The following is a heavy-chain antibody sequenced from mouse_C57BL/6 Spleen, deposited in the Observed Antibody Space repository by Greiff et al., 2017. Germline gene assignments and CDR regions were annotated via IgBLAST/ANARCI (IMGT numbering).Heavy chain of an antibody. D-gene: IGHD1-1*01. CDR1: GYTFTSYW. CDR3: ARGYYGSSPYFDY. J-gene: IGHJ2*01. V-gene: IGHV1-64*01. CDR2: IHPNSGST. Sequence: QVQLQQPGAELVKPGASVKLSCKASGYTFTSYWMHWVKQRPGQGLEWIGMIHPNSGSTNYNEKFKSKATLTVDKSSSTAYMQLSSLTSEDSAVYYCARGYYGSSPYFDYWGQGTTLTVSS.